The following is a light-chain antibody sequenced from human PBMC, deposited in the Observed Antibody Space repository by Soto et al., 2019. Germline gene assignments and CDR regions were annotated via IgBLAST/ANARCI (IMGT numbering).Light chain of an antibody. CDR1: ITDIGAYNY. Sequence: QSALTQPASVSGSPGQSITISCTGTITDIGAYNYVSWYQQHPDRAPKVIIYEVSQRPSGVPDRFSGSKSGNTASLTVSGLQAEDEADYYCSSNTGNNNFVVFGGGTKLTVL. CDR2: EVS. V-gene: IGLV2-8*01. CDR3: SSNTGNNNFVV. J-gene: IGLJ2*01.